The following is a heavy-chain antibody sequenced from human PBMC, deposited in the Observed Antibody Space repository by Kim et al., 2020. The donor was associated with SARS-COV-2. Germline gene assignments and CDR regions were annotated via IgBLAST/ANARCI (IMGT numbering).Heavy chain of an antibody. D-gene: IGHD6-13*01. J-gene: IGHJ4*02. Sequence: ASVKVSCKASGYTFTNYAMHWVRQAPGQGLEWMGWINAGNGNTKYAQKFQGRVTITRDTSASTAYMELSSLRSEDTAVYYCAGGTPAAGKVSYWCQGTLVTV. CDR1: GYTFTNYA. CDR3: AGGTPAAGKVSY. CDR2: INAGNGNT. V-gene: IGHV1-3*01.